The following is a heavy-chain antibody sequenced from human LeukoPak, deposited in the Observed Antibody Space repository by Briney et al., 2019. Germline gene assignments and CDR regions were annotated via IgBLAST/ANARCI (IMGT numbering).Heavy chain of an antibody. Sequence: ASVKVSCKASGYTFTSYDINWVRQATGQGLEWMGWMNPNSGNTGYAQKFQGRVTITADKSTSTAYMELSSLRSEDTAVYYCARSGYRYYYYGMDVWGQGTTVTVSS. CDR3: ARSGYRYYYYGMDV. CDR2: MNPNSGNT. J-gene: IGHJ6*02. D-gene: IGHD3-22*01. V-gene: IGHV1-8*01. CDR1: GYTFTSYD.